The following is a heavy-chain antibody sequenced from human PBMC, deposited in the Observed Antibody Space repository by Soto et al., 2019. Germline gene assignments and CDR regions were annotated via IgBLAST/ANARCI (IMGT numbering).Heavy chain of an antibody. CDR2: INHSGST. J-gene: IGHJ6*02. D-gene: IGHD3-22*01. CDR3: ARSRIVVVYPYYYYGMDV. V-gene: IGHV4-34*01. CDR1: GGSFSGYY. Sequence: PSETLSLTCAVYGGSFSGYYWSWIRQPPGKGLEWIGEINHSGSTNYNPSLKSRVTISVDTSKNQFSLKLSSVTAADTAVYYCARSRIVVVYPYYYYGMDVWGQGTTVT.